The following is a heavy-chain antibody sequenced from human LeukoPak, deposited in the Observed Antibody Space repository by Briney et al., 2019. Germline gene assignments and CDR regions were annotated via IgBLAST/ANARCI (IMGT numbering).Heavy chain of an antibody. CDR3: ARDSIAGYSLSW. D-gene: IGHD3-9*01. J-gene: IGHJ4*02. V-gene: IGHV4/OR15-8*01. CDR2: ISHSGSP. CDR1: GGFIINGKW. Sequence: PSETLSLTCGVSGGFIINGKWWSWVRQPPGKGLEWIGEISHSGSPNYNPSLKGRLTISVDTAKNQFSLKLSSVTAADTAVYYCARDSIAGYSLSWWGQGTLVTVSS.